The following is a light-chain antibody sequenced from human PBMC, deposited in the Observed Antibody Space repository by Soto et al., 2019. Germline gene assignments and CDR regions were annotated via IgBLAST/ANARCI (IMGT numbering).Light chain of an antibody. J-gene: IGLJ1*01. Sequence: QSVLTPPSPVSGFPGPSITISCPGTSRGVGGYNYVSWYQQHPGKAPKLMIYDVTNRPSGVSNRFSGSKSGNTASLTISGLQAEDEADYYCSSYTSSTSFYFGTGTKVTVL. V-gene: IGLV2-14*01. CDR3: SSYTSSTSFY. CDR2: DVT. CDR1: SRGVGGYNY.